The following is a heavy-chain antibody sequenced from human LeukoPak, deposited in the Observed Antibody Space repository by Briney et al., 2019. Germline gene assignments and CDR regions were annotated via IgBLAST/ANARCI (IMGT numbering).Heavy chain of an antibody. CDR2: IIPILGIA. CDR1: GGTFSSYT. CDR3: ARDLDYGDYGD. Sequence: SVMVSCKASGGTFSSYTISWVRQAPGQGLEWMGRIIPILGIANYAQKFQGRVTITADKSTSTAYMELSSLRSEDTAVYYCARDLDYGDYGDWGQGTLVTVSS. J-gene: IGHJ4*02. D-gene: IGHD4-17*01. V-gene: IGHV1-69*04.